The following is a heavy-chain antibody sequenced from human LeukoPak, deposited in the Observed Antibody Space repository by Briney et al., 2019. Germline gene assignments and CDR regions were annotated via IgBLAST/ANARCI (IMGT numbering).Heavy chain of an antibody. CDR3: AREGIAAAGPHY. CDR2: IIPIFGTA. V-gene: IGHV1-69*01. J-gene: IGHJ4*02. CDR1: GGTFSSYA. D-gene: IGHD6-13*01. Sequence: SVKVSCKASGGTFSSYAISWVRQAPGQGLEWMGGIIPIFGTANYAQKFQGRVTITADESTSTAYMELSSLRSEDTAVYYCAREGIAAAGPHYWGQGTLVTVSS.